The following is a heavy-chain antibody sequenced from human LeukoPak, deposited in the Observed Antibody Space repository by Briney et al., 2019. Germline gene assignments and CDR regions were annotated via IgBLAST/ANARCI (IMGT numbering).Heavy chain of an antibody. CDR1: PGSINRTGHY. Sequence: SETPSLTCIVSPGSINRTGHYWGWIRQPPGMGLEWIGSIYHSGRTYHNPSLKSRVTISVDTPKNQFSLNLTSVTAADKAVYYCAHSNTWAWYFDIWGRGTLVTVSS. CDR3: AHSNTWAWYFDI. J-gene: IGHJ2*01. V-gene: IGHV4-39*05. D-gene: IGHD4-11*01. CDR2: IYHSGRT.